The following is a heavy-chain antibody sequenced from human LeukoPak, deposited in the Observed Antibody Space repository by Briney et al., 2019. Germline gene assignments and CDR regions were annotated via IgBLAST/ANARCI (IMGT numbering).Heavy chain of an antibody. CDR1: GYTFTSYY. J-gene: IGHJ6*02. CDR2: ISAYNGNT. D-gene: IGHD4-17*01. Sequence: ASVKVSCKASGYTFTSYYMHWVRQAPGQGLEWMGWISAYNGNTNYAQKLQGRVTMTTDTSTSTAYMELRSLRSDDTAVYYCARDLNYGDFNYYYYGMDVWGQGTTVTVSS. V-gene: IGHV1-18*04. CDR3: ARDLNYGDFNYYYYGMDV.